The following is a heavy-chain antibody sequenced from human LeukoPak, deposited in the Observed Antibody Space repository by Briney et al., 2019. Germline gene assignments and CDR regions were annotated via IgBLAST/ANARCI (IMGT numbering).Heavy chain of an antibody. CDR1: GGSISSGGYS. Sequence: PSETLSLTCAVSGGSISSGGYSWSWIQQPPGKGLEWIGYIYHSGSTYYNPSLKSRVTISVDRSKNQFSLKLSSVTAADTAVYYCARGQSADPWGQGTLVTVSS. J-gene: IGHJ5*02. V-gene: IGHV4-30-2*01. CDR2: IYHSGST. CDR3: ARGQSADP. D-gene: IGHD5-24*01.